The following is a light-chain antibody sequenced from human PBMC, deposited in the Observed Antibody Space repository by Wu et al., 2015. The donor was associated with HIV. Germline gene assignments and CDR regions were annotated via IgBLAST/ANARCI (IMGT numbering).Light chain of an antibody. J-gene: IGKJ1*01. CDR3: QQSDTTPWT. V-gene: IGKV1-39*01. CDR1: QNVTNF. Sequence: DIQMTQSPSSLSASVGDRVTITCRASQNVTNFLTWYQQKPGKAPYLLIYAASSLQGGVPSRFSGSGSGTDFTLSIKSLQPEDFATYYCQQSDTTPWTFGQGTKVEI. CDR2: AAS.